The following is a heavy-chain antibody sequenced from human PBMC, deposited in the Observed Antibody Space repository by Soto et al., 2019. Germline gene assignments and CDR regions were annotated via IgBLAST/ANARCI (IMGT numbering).Heavy chain of an antibody. CDR3: ARDGRYCSGRSCRNWFDP. D-gene: IGHD2-15*01. Sequence: SETLSLTCAVYGGSFGGYYWTWIRQPPGTGLEWIGEINHSGSTNYNPSLKSRVTISVDTSKNQFSLKLSSVTAADTAVYYCARDGRYCSGRSCRNWFDPWGQGTLVTVSS. J-gene: IGHJ5*02. V-gene: IGHV4-34*01. CDR2: INHSGST. CDR1: GGSFGGYY.